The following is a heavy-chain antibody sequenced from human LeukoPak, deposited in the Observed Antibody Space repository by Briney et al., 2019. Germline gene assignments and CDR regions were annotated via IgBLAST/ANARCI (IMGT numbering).Heavy chain of an antibody. D-gene: IGHD3-10*01. CDR3: ARDRGFGQADV. J-gene: IGHJ6*04. V-gene: IGHV3-7*01. CDR2: IKQDGGEK. Sequence: GWSLRLSCAASGFTFSGYWMSWLRQAPGKGLEWVANIKQDGGEKYYVDSVKGRFTISRDNAKNSLYLQMNSLRAEGTAVYYCARDRGFGQADVWGKGTTVTVSS. CDR1: GFTFSGYW.